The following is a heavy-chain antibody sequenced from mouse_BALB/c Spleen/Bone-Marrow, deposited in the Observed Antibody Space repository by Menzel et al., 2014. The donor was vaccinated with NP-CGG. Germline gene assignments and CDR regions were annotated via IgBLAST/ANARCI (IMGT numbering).Heavy chain of an antibody. CDR2: IYPGDGDT. CDR1: GYAFSSYW. V-gene: IGHV1-80*01. Sequence: QVQLQQPGAELVRPGSSVKIPCKASGYAFSSYWMIWVKQRPGQGLEWIGQIYPGDGDTNYNGKFKGKATLTVDKSSSTAYMQLSSLTSEDSAVYFCARSGYGSNYDYWGQGTTLTVSS. J-gene: IGHJ2*01. CDR3: ARSGYGSNYDY. D-gene: IGHD1-1*01.